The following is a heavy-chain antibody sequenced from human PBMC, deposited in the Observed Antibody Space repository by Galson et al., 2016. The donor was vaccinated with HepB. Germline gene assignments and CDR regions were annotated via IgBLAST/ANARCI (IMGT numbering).Heavy chain of an antibody. V-gene: IGHV3-30*18. Sequence: SLRLSCAASGFTFSSYGMHWVRQAPGKGLEWVAVISYDGSNKYYADSVKGRFTISRDNSKNTLYLQMNSLGDEDTAVYYCAKGRTGTTGPVEYWGQGTLVTVSS. J-gene: IGHJ4*02. CDR1: GFTFSSYG. CDR2: ISYDGSNK. CDR3: AKGRTGTTGPVEY. D-gene: IGHD1-1*01.